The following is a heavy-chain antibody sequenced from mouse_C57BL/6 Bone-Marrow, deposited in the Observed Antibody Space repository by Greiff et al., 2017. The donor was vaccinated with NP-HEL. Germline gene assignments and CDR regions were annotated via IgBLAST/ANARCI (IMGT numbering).Heavy chain of an antibody. CDR1: GFTFSSYA. Sequence: EVKLMESGGGLVKPGGSLKLSCAASGFTFSSYAMSWVRQTPEKRLEWVATISDGGSYTYYPDNVKGRFTLSRDNAKNNLYLQMSHLKSEDTAMYYCAREESFYYDYDKYFDVWGTGTTVTVSS. D-gene: IGHD2-4*01. V-gene: IGHV5-4*01. CDR3: AREESFYYDYDKYFDV. CDR2: ISDGGSYT. J-gene: IGHJ1*03.